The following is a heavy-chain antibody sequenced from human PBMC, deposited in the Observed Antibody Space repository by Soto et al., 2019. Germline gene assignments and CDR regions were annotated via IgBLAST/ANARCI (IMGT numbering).Heavy chain of an antibody. CDR3: EQPVATGVYWETFYF. D-gene: IGHD1-26*01. Sequence: QITLKESGPTLVKPTQTLTLTCTFSGFSLRTSGVGVGWFRQPPGKDLEWLALMYRDDDKRYSPSVRSRLTVTEDYSKKQLALTMTNMDTVYTARYYCEQPVATGVYWETFYFWGQVILVTVSS. CDR1: GFSLRTSGVG. V-gene: IGHV2-5*02. CDR2: MYRDDDK. J-gene: IGHJ4*02.